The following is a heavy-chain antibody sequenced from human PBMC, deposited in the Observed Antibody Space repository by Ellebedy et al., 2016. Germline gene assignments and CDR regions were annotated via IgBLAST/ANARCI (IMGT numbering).Heavy chain of an antibody. CDR3: ARTRKAYCSSTSCYTGWFDP. J-gene: IGHJ5*02. V-gene: IGHV1-18*01. D-gene: IGHD2-2*02. CDR1: GYTFTSYG. CDR2: ISAYNGNT. Sequence: ASVKVSXXASGYTFTSYGISWVRQAPGQGLEWMGWISAYNGNTNYAQKLQGRVTMTTDTSTSTAYMELRSLRSDDTAVYYCARTRKAYCSSTSCYTGWFDPWGQGTLVTVSS.